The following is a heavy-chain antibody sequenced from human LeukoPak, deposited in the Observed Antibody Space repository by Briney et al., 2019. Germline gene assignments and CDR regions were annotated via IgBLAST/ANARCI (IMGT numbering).Heavy chain of an antibody. CDR1: GYTFTIYD. Sequence: ASVTVSCTASGYTFTIYDINWVRQATGQGLEWMGWMNPNSGNTGYAQKFQGRVTMTRNTSISTAYMELSSLRSEDTAVYYCASSSIAAENDAFDIWGQGTMVTVSS. V-gene: IGHV1-8*01. CDR3: ASSSIAAENDAFDI. J-gene: IGHJ3*02. D-gene: IGHD6-13*01. CDR2: MNPNSGNT.